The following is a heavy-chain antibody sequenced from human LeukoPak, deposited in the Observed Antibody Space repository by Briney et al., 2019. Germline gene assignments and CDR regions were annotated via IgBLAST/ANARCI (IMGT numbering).Heavy chain of an antibody. CDR2: INWNGGST. V-gene: IGHV3-20*04. J-gene: IGHJ3*02. CDR1: GVTFDDYG. D-gene: IGHD3-22*01. CDR3: ARDRSAMIVVANNAFDI. Sequence: GRCLRLSCAASGVTFDDYGMSWVRQAPGKGLGWVSRINWNGGSTGYADSVKGLFTIYRDNAKNSLYLQMNSLRAEDKALYYCARDRSAMIVVANNAFDIWGQGTMVTVSS.